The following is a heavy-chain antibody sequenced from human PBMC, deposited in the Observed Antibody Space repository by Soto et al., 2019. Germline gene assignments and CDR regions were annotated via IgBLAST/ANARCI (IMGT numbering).Heavy chain of an antibody. J-gene: IGHJ4*02. CDR1: GFTFSSYA. D-gene: IGHD6-19*01. Sequence: GGSLRLSCAASGFTFSSYAMDWVRQAPGKGLEWVTVISKDGTNKFYADSVKGRFTISRDNSKKTLYLQMSSLRVDDTAVYYCARDSSGWYNFDSWGRGTLVTVSS. CDR2: ISKDGTNK. CDR3: ARDSSGWYNFDS. V-gene: IGHV3-30*04.